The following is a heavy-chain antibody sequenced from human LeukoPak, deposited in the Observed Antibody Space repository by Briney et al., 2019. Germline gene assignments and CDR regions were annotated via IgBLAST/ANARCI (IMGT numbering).Heavy chain of an antibody. CDR3: ARDGQWLVDDAFDI. Sequence: GGSLRLSCAASGFTFSSYSMNWVRQAPGKELAWVSYISSSSSTIYYADSVKGRFTISRDNAKNSLNLQMNSLRAEDTAVYYCARDGQWLVDDAFDIWGQGTMVTVSS. CDR2: ISSSSSTI. CDR1: GFTFSSYS. V-gene: IGHV3-48*01. J-gene: IGHJ3*02. D-gene: IGHD6-19*01.